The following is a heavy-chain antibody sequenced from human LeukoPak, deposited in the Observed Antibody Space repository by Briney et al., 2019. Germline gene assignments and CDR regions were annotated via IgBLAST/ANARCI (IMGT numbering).Heavy chain of an antibody. CDR2: INPNSGGT. CDR1: GYTFTGYY. J-gene: IGHJ6*03. V-gene: IGHV1-2*02. Sequence: ASVKVSCKASGYTFTGYYMHWVRQAPGQGLEWMGWINPNSGGTNYAQKFQGRVTMTRDTSISTAYMELSRLRADDTAVYYCARVSVGSSGWYYYMDGWGKGTTVTVSS. D-gene: IGHD6-19*01. CDR3: ARVSVGSSGWYYYMDG.